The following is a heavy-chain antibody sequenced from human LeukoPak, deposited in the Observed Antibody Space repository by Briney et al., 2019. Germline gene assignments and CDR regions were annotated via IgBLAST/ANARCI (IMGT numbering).Heavy chain of an antibody. CDR1: GFTFSGFW. CDR2: INSDGSEG. CDR3: ARSSYSSSSSV. V-gene: IGHV3-7*03. D-gene: IGHD6-6*01. J-gene: IGHJ3*01. Sequence: GGSLRHSCAVSGFTFSGFWMSWSRQAPGKGLEWVASINSDGSEGYYADVVKGRFTISRDNAKNSLYLQINSLRAEDTAVYYCARSSYSSSSSVWGQGTMVTVSS.